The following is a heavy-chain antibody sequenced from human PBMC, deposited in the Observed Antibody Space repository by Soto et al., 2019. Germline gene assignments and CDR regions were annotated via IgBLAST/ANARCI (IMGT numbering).Heavy chain of an antibody. CDR2: IIPISGTA. J-gene: IGHJ6*02. CDR1: GGTFSSYA. CDR3: ARSQGSSTSLEIYYYYYGMEV. D-gene: IGHD2-2*01. Sequence: SVKVSCKASGGTFSSYAISWVRQAPGQGLEWMGGIIPISGTANYAQKFQGRVTITADESTSTAYMELSSLRSEDTAVYYCARSQGSSTSLEIYYYYYGMEVWGQGTTVTVSS. V-gene: IGHV1-69*13.